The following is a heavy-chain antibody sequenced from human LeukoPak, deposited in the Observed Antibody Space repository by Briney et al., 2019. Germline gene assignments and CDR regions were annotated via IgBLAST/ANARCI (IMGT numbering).Heavy chain of an antibody. Sequence: SETLSLACAVYGGSFSGYYWSWIRQPPGKGLEWIGEINHSGSTNYNPSLKSRVTISVDTSKNQFSLKLSSVTAADTAVYYCARRGDSYTSFDYWGQGTLVTVSS. CDR1: GGSFSGYY. J-gene: IGHJ4*02. CDR3: ARRGDSYTSFDY. CDR2: INHSGST. V-gene: IGHV4-34*01.